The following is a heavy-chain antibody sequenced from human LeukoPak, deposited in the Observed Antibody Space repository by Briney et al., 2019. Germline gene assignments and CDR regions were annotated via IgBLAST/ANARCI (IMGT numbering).Heavy chain of an antibody. CDR3: ARDPGPFFYFVY. V-gene: IGHV3-66*01. D-gene: IGHD3-3*01. CDR2: IYSGGST. CDR1: GFTVSSNY. J-gene: IGHJ4*02. Sequence: GGSLRLSRAASGFTVSSNYMSWVRQAPGKGLEWVSVIYSGGSTYYADSVKGRFTISRDNSKNTLYLQMNSLRAEDTAVYYCARDPGPFFYFVYWGQGTLVTVSS.